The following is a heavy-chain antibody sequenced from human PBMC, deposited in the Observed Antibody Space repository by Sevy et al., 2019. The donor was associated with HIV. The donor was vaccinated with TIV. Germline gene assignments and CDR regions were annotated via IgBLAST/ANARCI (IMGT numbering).Heavy chain of an antibody. Sequence: GRSLRLSCAASGFSFSSYGMHWVRRAPGKGLEWMSYIQYDGSNKDYADSVKGRFTISRDNSKNTLYLQMNSLRVEDTAVSYCVKEGGGEGGDHWGQGTLVTVSS. V-gene: IGHV3-30*02. CDR1: GFSFSSYG. CDR2: IQYDGSNK. D-gene: IGHD2-21*01. CDR3: VKEGGGEGGDH. J-gene: IGHJ4*02.